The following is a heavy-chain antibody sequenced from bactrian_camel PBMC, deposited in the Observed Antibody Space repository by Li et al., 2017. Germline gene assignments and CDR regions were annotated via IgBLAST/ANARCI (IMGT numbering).Heavy chain of an antibody. CDR3: AARHCSSYEYNY. V-gene: IGHV3S28*01. CDR2: IYTGAGNT. Sequence: QLVESGGGSVQAGGSLRLSCAASGYDYSPNYMVMGWFRQGPGKEREGLAVIYTGAGNTFSADSVKGRFTISQDDANNTVYLQMDSLKPEDTAVYYCAARHCSSYEYNYWGQGTQVTVS. CDR1: GYDYSPNY. D-gene: IGHD2*01. J-gene: IGHJ4*01.